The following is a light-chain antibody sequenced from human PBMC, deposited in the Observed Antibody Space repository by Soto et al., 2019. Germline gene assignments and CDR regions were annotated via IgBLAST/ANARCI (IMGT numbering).Light chain of an antibody. CDR2: ETS. CDR3: QQRWHWPSNT. CDR1: ESVAGY. J-gene: IGKJ5*01. Sequence: EIVLTQSPATLSLSPGERATLSCRASESVAGYFAWYQQKPGLPPRLLIYETSNRVIGIPARFSGSGSGTDFTLTISSLEPEDFGVYYCQQRWHWPSNTFGQGTRLEIK. V-gene: IGKV3-11*01.